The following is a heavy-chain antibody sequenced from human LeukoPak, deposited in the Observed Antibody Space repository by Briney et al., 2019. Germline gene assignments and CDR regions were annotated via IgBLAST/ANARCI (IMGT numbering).Heavy chain of an antibody. CDR2: IYSSGST. D-gene: IGHD1-1*01. V-gene: IGHV3-53*01. Sequence: GGSLRLSCAASGFTVSNNYMSWVRQAPGKGLEWVSVIYSSGSTYYADSVKGRFTISRDKDKNTVYLQMNSLRAEDTAVYYYVTHWHWGQGTLVTVSS. J-gene: IGHJ4*02. CDR1: GFTVSNNY. CDR3: VTHWH.